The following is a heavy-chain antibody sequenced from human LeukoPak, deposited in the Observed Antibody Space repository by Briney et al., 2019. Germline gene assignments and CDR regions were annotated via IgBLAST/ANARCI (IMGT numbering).Heavy chain of an antibody. CDR1: GFTFSSYA. D-gene: IGHD2-2*01. CDR2: ISGSGGST. V-gene: IGHV3-23*01. CDR3: ARQSSGKYQLLLGY. Sequence: PGGSLRLSCAASGFTFSSYAMSWVRQAPGKGLEWVSAISGSGGSTYYADSVKGRFTISRDNSKNTLYLQMNSLRAEDTAVYYCARQSSGKYQLLLGYWAQRTLVTVSS. J-gene: IGHJ4*02.